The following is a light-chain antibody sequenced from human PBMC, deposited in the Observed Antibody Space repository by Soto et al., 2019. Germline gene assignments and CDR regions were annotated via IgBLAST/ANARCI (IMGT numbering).Light chain of an antibody. V-gene: IGKV3-20*01. CDR3: QQYGSSPT. J-gene: IGKJ1*01. CDR2: GAS. Sequence: EIVMTQSPGTLSLSPGERATLSCRASQSVSSDLAWYHQKPGQAPRLLIYGASSRATGIPDRFSGSGSGTDFTLTISRLEPEDFAVYYCQQYGSSPTFGQGTKVDIK. CDR1: QSVSSD.